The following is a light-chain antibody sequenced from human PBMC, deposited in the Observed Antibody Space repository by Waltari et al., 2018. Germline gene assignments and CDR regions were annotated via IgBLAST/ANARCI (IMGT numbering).Light chain of an antibody. CDR1: SSDIGSYNL. V-gene: IGLV2-23*02. J-gene: IGLJ3*02. Sequence: QSALTQPASVSGSPGQSITISCTGTSSDIGSYNLVSWYQYHPGKAPKLIIYEVSRRPLGGSSRFSGSKSGDTASLTVSGLQAEDEADYYCCSYAGSNTLMFGGGTKLTVL. CDR3: CSYAGSNTLM. CDR2: EVS.